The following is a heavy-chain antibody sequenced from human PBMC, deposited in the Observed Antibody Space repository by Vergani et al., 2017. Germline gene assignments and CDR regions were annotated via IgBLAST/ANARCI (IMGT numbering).Heavy chain of an antibody. CDR2: VYTSGMT. CDR1: GRSFNTYY. J-gene: IGHJ6*02. D-gene: IGHD3-10*01. V-gene: IGHV4-4*07. CDR3: ARELSYYYGSGSDDYNPYYYEGMDV. Sequence: QVQLEESGPGLVKPSETLSLTCTVSGRSFNTYYWSWIRQSPGKGLEWIGRVYTSGMTNYNPSLKSRVTILVDRSKSQLSLKLTSVTAGDTAVYFCARELSYYYGSGSDDYNPYYYEGMDVWGPGTTVTVSS.